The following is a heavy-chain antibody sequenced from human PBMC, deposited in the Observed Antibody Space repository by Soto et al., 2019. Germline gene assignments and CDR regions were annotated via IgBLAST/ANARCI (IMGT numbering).Heavy chain of an antibody. CDR1: GFTFSSYS. Sequence: GGSLRLSCAASGFTFSSYSMNWVRQAPGKGLEWVSSISSSSSYIYYADSVKGRFTISRDNAKNSLYLQMNSLRAEDTAVYYCARDPWDCSSTSCYRYETYYFDYWGQGTLVTVSS. CDR2: ISSSSSYI. CDR3: ARDPWDCSSTSCYRYETYYFDY. D-gene: IGHD2-2*01. J-gene: IGHJ4*02. V-gene: IGHV3-21*01.